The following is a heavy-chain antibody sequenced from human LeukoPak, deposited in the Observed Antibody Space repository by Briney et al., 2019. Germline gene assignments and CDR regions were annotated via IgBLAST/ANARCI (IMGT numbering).Heavy chain of an antibody. D-gene: IGHD2-21*02. V-gene: IGHV1-2*02. Sequence: ASVKVACQASGYIFTDYFIHWVRQAPGQGLAWVGWINPHIGDASYAQKLQDRVTMTRDRSINTAYMELSSLTSDDTAVYYCARMALDGGDSVGFDSWGQGTLVTVSS. CDR3: ARMALDGGDSVGFDS. CDR1: GYIFTDYF. CDR2: INPHIGDA. J-gene: IGHJ5*01.